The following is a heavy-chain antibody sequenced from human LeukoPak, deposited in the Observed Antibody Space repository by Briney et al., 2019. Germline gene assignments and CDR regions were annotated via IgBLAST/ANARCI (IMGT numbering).Heavy chain of an antibody. V-gene: IGHV3-23*01. CDR1: GFTFSTYA. CDR3: AKDHGYYYDSSGYGWFDP. D-gene: IGHD3-22*01. Sequence: GGSLRLSWAASGFTFSTYAMSWVRQAQGKGLEWVSAISGSGGSTYYADSVKGRFRISRDNSKTTLYLQMNSLRVEDTAVYYCAKDHGYYYDSSGYGWFDPWGQGTLVTVSS. J-gene: IGHJ5*02. CDR2: ISGSGGST.